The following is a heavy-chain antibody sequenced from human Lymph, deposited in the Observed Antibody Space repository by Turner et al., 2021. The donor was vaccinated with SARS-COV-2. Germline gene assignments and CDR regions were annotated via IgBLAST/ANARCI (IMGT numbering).Heavy chain of an antibody. CDR2: IYYSGST. CDR3: ARGSLQGWYVPVFDY. CDR1: VDSINSSSYY. D-gene: IGHD6-19*01. Sequence: QRQLQESVPGLVKPAETLSLTYTVTVDSINSSSYYWGWIRQPPGKGLEWIGSIYYSGSTYYNPSLKSRVTISVDTSKNQFSRKLSSVTAADTAVFYCARGSLQGWYVPVFDYWGQGTLVTVSS. J-gene: IGHJ4*02. V-gene: IGHV4-39*01.